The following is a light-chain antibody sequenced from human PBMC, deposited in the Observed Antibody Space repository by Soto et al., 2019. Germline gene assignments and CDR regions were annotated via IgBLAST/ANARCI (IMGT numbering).Light chain of an antibody. CDR3: QQYCRSPLYH. CDR1: QRISSSY. J-gene: IGKJ2*01. CDR2: GAS. V-gene: IGKV3-20*01. Sequence: EIVLTQSPGTLSLSPGERATLSCRASQRISSSYLAWYQQKPGQAPRLLIYGASSRATGIPDRFSGSWSGTDFTLTISRLEPEDFAVYYCQQYCRSPLYHFGQGTKLE.